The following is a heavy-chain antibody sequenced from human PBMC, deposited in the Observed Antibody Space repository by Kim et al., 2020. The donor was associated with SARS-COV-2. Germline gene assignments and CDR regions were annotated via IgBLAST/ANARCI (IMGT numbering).Heavy chain of an antibody. J-gene: IGHJ3*02. CDR2: ITIGGDGT. Sequence: GGSLRLSCGASGFTFSSFSFNWIRQAPGKGLEWISYITIGGDGTQYADSVRGRFTISRDNVHNLIYLQMNSLRHKDTAIYYCARDKAYAFDIWGHGTMVT. CDR1: GFTFSSFS. CDR3: ARDKAYAFDI. V-gene: IGHV3-48*02.